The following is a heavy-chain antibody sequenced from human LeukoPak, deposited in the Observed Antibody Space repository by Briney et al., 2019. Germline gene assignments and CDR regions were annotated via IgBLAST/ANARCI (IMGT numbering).Heavy chain of an antibody. Sequence: SETLSLTCDVTGGSTKSYHGNWIRQSAGKGLEWIGRISTSGTTTYNPSLKSRVTMSLDTSQNQFSLKLNSVTAADTAVYYCATSYYYDSRPSQGDYYMDVWGKGTTVTISS. V-gene: IGHV4-4*07. D-gene: IGHD3-22*01. CDR1: GGSTKSYH. J-gene: IGHJ6*03. CDR3: ATSYYYDSRPSQGDYYMDV. CDR2: ISTSGTT.